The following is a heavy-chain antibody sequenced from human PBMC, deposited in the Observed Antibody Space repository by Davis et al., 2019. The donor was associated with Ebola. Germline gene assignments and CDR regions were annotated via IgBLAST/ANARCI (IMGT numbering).Heavy chain of an antibody. CDR3: AIDRFFAFDF. D-gene: IGHD3/OR15-3a*01. CDR1: GFVFSDFS. Sequence: PGGSLRLSCAASGFVFSDFSMNWVRQAPGKGLEWITYITKGSDAIHYADSVKGRFTVSRDNAKNSVFLQMSSLRDEDSAVYYCAIDRFFAFDFWSQGVHVSVSS. V-gene: IGHV3-48*02. J-gene: IGHJ4*02. CDR2: ITKGSDAI.